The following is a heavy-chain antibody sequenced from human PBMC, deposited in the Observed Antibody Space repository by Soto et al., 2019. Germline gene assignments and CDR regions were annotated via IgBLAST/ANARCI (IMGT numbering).Heavy chain of an antibody. CDR3: AREPAYLNWFDP. V-gene: IGHV1-69*04. J-gene: IGHJ5*02. CDR1: GGTFNSYT. Sequence: GASVKVSCKASGGTFNSYTISWVRQAPGQGLEWMGRIIPILGIANYAQKFQGRVTITADKSTSTAYMELSSLRSEDTAVYYCAREPAYLNWFDPWGQGTLVTVSS. D-gene: IGHD2-2*01. CDR2: IIPILGIA.